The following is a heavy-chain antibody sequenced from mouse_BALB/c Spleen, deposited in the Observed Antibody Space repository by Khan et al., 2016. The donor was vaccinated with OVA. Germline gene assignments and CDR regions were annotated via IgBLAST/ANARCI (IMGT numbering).Heavy chain of an antibody. CDR3: ARQYSNSFFEY. Sequence: EVELMESGGDLVKPGGSLKLSCAASGFTFSSFAVSWIRQTPDKRLEWVATICSGGSYSYYPERLKGRFSISKDNAKTTLFLQMSSLKSDDTAMYYCARQYSNSFFEYWGQGTTLTVSS. J-gene: IGHJ2*01. D-gene: IGHD2-5*01. CDR1: GFTFSSFA. V-gene: IGHV5-6*01. CDR2: ICSGGSYS.